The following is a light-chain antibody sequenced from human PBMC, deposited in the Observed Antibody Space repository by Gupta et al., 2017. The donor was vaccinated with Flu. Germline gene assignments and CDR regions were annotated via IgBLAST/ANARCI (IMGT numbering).Light chain of an antibody. J-gene: IGKJ3*01. Sequence: EVMMTQSPDTLSVSPGERATLSCRASRDINSDLAWYQQRPGRAPRLLIHGASSRDAGVPARFSGSGFGTVYNLTISSRQPEDVGVYYCQQDKSWPPYTFGHGTKVDIK. CDR1: RDINSD. CDR3: QQDKSWPPYT. V-gene: IGKV3D-15*01. CDR2: GAS.